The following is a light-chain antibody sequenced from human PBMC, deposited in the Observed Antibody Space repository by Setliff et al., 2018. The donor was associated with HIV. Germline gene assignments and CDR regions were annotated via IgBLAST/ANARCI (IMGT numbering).Light chain of an antibody. V-gene: IGLV2-14*01. CDR1: SSDVGGYNY. J-gene: IGLJ3*02. CDR2: EVS. CDR3: SSYTSSSTLV. Sequence: ALAQPASVSGSPGQSITISCTGTSSDVGGYNYVSWYQQHPGKAPKLMIYEVSNRPSGVSNRFSGSKSGNTASLTISGLQAEDEADYYCSSYTSSSTLVFGGGTRSPS.